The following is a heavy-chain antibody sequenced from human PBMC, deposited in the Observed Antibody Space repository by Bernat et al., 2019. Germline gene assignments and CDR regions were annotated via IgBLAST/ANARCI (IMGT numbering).Heavy chain of an antibody. CDR2: IWYDGSNE. Sequence: QVQLVESGGGVVQPGRSLRLSCAASGFTFSHYGMHWARQAPGMGLEWVASIWYDGSNEQYADSVKGRFTISRDNSKNTLYVQMNSLRVEDTAVYYCAKLTLIVGATLDYWGQGTLVTVSS. V-gene: IGHV3-33*06. D-gene: IGHD1-26*01. CDR1: GFTFSHYG. J-gene: IGHJ4*02. CDR3: AKLTLIVGATLDY.